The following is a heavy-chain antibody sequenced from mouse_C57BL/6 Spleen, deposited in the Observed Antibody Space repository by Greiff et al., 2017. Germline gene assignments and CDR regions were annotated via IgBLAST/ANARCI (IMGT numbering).Heavy chain of an antibody. Sequence: EVQLQQSGPELVKPGASVKIPCKASGYTFTDYNMDWVKQSHGKSLEWIGDINPNNGGTIYNQKFKGKATLTVDKSSSTAYMELRSLTSEDTAVYYCAGLYYGNYGVWFAYWGQGTLVTVSA. CDR2: INPNNGGT. CDR1: GYTFTDYN. D-gene: IGHD2-1*01. CDR3: AGLYYGNYGVWFAY. V-gene: IGHV1-18*01. J-gene: IGHJ3*01.